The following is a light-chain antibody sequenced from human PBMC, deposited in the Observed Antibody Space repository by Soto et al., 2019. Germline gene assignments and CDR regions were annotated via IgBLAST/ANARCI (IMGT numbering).Light chain of an antibody. CDR2: RAS. Sequence: IVMTQSPATLSVSPGERATLSCRSGQTIYSNVAWYQQRHGQAPRLLIPRASTRATGVPARFSGSGSGTEFTLTISGLQSEDFALYYCQQYQNLWTFGQGTKVDIK. CDR3: QQYQNLWT. V-gene: IGKV3-15*01. J-gene: IGKJ1*01. CDR1: QTIYSN.